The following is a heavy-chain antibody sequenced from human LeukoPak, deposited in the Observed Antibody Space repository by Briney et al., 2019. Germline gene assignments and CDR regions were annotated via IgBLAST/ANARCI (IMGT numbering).Heavy chain of an antibody. CDR3: ARDVHGGAFDY. Sequence: PGGSLRLSCAASGFTFSSYAMHWVRQAPGKGLEWVAVISYDGSNKYYADSVKGRFTISRDNSKNTLYLQMNSLRAEDTAVYYCARDVHGGAFDYWGRGTLVTVSS. CDR2: ISYDGSNK. CDR1: GFTFSSYA. V-gene: IGHV3-30-3*01. J-gene: IGHJ4*02. D-gene: IGHD4-23*01.